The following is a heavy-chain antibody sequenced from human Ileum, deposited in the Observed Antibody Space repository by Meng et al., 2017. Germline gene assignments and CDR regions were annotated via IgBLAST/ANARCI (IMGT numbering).Heavy chain of an antibody. J-gene: IGHJ4*02. CDR1: GYSFPNYG. D-gene: IGHD2-2*01. CDR2: TSTYNSNR. CDR3: ARGRHCSSTTCYLSDS. V-gene: IGHV1-18*01. Sequence: QVHLGQSGPEVRKPGASVNVSCQASGYSFPNYGINWVRQAPGKGLEWMGWTSTYNSNRNYAQSLQGRVTMTTDTSTTTAYMELRSLTFDDTAVYYCARGRHCSSTTCYLSDSWGQGTLVTVSS.